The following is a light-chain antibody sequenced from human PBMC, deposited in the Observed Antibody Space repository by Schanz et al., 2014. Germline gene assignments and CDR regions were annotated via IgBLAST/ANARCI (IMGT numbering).Light chain of an antibody. CDR2: DVT. CDR3: SSYAGSRNLV. Sequence: QSALTQPPSASGSPGQSVTISCTGTSSDVGGYKYVSWYQQHPGKAPKLMIYDVTKRPSGVPDRFSGSKSGNTASLTVSGLQAEDDADYYCSSYAGSRNLVFGGGTKLTVL. CDR1: SSDVGGYKY. V-gene: IGLV2-8*01. J-gene: IGLJ2*01.